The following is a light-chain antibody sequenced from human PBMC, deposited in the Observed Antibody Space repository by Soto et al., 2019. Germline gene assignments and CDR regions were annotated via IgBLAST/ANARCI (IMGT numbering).Light chain of an antibody. J-gene: IGLJ1*01. CDR3: SSSTITSYV. CDR1: SSDVDFYNF. Sequence: QSVLTQPASVAGSPGQSITISCTGTSSDVDFYNFVSWYQQHPGKAPKLIIYEVSNRSSGVSSRFSGSKSGNTASLTISGLRAEDEADYYCSSSTITSYVFGTGTKVTVL. V-gene: IGLV2-14*01. CDR2: EVS.